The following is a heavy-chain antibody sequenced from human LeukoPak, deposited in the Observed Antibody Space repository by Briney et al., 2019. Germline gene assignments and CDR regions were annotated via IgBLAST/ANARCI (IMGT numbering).Heavy chain of an antibody. Sequence: ALVKVSCKASGYTFTGYYMHWVRQAPGQGLEWMGRINPNSGGTNYAQKFQGRVTMTRDTSISPAYMELSRLRSDDTAVYYCASAGLSGSYTIFDDWVQGTLVTVSS. V-gene: IGHV1-2*06. D-gene: IGHD1-26*01. CDR2: INPNSGGT. CDR3: ASAGLSGSYTIFDD. J-gene: IGHJ4*02. CDR1: GYTFTGYY.